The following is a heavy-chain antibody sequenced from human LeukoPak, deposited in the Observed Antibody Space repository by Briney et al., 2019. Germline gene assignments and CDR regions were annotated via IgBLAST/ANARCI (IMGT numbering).Heavy chain of an antibody. D-gene: IGHD3-3*01. Sequence: ASVKVSCKASGYTFTGYYINRVRQAPGQGLEWMGCINPNSGGANYAQKFQGRVTMPRDTSISTAYMELSRLTSDDTAVYYCARDPGVWSGRYLPSKWFLPWGQGTLVTVSS. CDR3: ARDPGVWSGRYLPSKWFLP. CDR2: INPNSGGA. V-gene: IGHV1-2*02. CDR1: GYTFTGYY. J-gene: IGHJ5*02.